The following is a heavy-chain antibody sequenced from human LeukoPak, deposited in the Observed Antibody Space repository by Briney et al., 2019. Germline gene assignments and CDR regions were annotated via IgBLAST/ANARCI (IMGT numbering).Heavy chain of an antibody. CDR2: IRWDSGSV. CDR3: AKGNSYDSSGLPFDY. J-gene: IGHJ4*02. V-gene: IGHV3-9*01. CDR1: GFTFDDYA. Sequence: GGSLRLSCAASGFTFDDYAMHWVRQAPGKGLEWVSGIRWDSGSVDSADSVKGRFTISRDNARNSLYLQMNSLRAEGTALYYCAKGNSYDSSGLPFDYWGQGTLVTVSS. D-gene: IGHD3-22*01.